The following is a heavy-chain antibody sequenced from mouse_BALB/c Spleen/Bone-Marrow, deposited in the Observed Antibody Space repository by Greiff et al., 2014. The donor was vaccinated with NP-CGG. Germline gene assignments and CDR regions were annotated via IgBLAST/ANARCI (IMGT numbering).Heavy chain of an antibody. CDR1: GFPFSSYG. J-gene: IGHJ4*01. CDR3: ARDRTYDYGMDY. CDR2: INSNGGST. D-gene: IGHD6-5*01. Sequence: DVMLVESGGGLVQPGGSLKLSCAASGFPFSSYGMSWVRQTPDKRLELVATINSNGGSTYYPDSVKGRFTISRDNAKNTLYLQMSSLKSEDSAMFYCARDRTYDYGMDYWGQGTSVTVSS. V-gene: IGHV5-6-3*01.